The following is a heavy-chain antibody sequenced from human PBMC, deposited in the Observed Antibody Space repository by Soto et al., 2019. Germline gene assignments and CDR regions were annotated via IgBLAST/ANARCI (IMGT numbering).Heavy chain of an antibody. CDR3: ARLPGVRGVFDGFNV. D-gene: IGHD3-10*01. V-gene: IGHV5-51*01. CDR1: GYIFAGYW. J-gene: IGHJ3*01. CDR2: IYPGDSDT. Sequence: PGESLKISCKGSGYIFAGYWIGWGLQGPGKGLDWMGVIYPGDSDTRYSPSFHGQVTISADKSISTAYLQWSSLKASDTAMYFCARLPGVRGVFDGFNVWGQGTMVTVSS.